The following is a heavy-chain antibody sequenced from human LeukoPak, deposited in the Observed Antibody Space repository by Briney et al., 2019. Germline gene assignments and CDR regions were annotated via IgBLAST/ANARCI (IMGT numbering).Heavy chain of an antibody. CDR3: ARDHESPDSGSQS. J-gene: IGHJ4*02. CDR2: INPSGGST. V-gene: IGHV1-46*01. CDR1: GYTFTSYY. D-gene: IGHD1-26*01. Sequence: ASVKVSCKASGYTFTSYYMHWVRQAPGQGLEWMGIINPSGGSTSYAQKFQGRVTMTRDMSTSTVYMELRSLRSDDTAVYYCARDHESPDSGSQSWGQGTLVTVSS.